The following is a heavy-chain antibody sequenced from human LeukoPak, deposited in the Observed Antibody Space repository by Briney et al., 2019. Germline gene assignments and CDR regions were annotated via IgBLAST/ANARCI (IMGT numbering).Heavy chain of an antibody. D-gene: IGHD3-22*01. Sequence: VESGGGLVKPGGFLRLSCAASGFTFSDAWMSWVRQAPGKGLEWVGRIKSKTEGGTTDYAAPVKGRFTISRDASKNTLYLQMNSLKTEDTALYFCTYYFGSSGQTDYWGQGTLVTVSS. CDR3: TYYFGSSGQTDY. J-gene: IGHJ4*02. V-gene: IGHV3-15*01. CDR2: IKSKTEGGTT. CDR1: GFTFSDAW.